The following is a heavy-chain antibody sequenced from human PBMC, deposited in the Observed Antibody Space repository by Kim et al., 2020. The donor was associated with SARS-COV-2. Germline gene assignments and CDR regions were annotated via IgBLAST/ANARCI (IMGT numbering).Heavy chain of an antibody. D-gene: IGHD2-15*01. V-gene: IGHV7-4-1*02. CDR2: INTNTGNP. J-gene: IGHJ6*02. CDR3: ASAGYCSGGSCYLAIYYYYGMDV. CDR1: GYTFTSYA. Sequence: ASVKVSCKASGYTFTSYAMNWVRQAPGQGLEWMGWINTNTGNPTYAQGFTGRFVFSLDTSVSTAYLQISSLKAEDTAVYYCASAGYCSGGSCYLAIYYYYGMDVWGQGTTVTVSS.